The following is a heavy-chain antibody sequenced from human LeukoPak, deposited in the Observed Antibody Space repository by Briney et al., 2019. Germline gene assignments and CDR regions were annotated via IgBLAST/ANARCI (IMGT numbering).Heavy chain of an antibody. CDR3: ARRAFGGVIAANWFDP. J-gene: IGHJ5*02. CDR2: IYDNGYT. CDR1: GGSISSSSYY. D-gene: IGHD3-16*02. V-gene: IGHV4-61*05. Sequence: SETLSLTCNVSGGSISSSSYYWGWIRQPPGKGLEWIGYIYDNGYTHYNPSLKSRVSISLDTSKSQFSLNLSSVTAADTAVYYCARRAFGGVIAANWFDPWGQGTLVTVSS.